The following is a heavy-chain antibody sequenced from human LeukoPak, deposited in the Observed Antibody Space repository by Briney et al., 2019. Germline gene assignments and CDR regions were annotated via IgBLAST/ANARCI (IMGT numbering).Heavy chain of an antibody. CDR1: GFTFSYAW. CDR2: IKSKSDGGTT. CDR3: TTDGLYSIDS. J-gene: IGHJ5*01. V-gene: IGHV3-15*01. Sequence: GGSLRLSCAASGFTFSYAWMTWVRQAPGKGLEWVGRIKSKSDGGTTDYAAPVKGRFSISRDDSKNTLYLQMNSLKSEDTGVYCCTTDGLYSIDSWGQGTLVTVSS. D-gene: IGHD6-13*01.